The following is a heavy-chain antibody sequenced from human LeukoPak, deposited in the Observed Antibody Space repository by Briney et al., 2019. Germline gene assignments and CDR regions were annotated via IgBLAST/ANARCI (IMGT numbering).Heavy chain of an antibody. J-gene: IGHJ5*02. V-gene: IGHV1-2*06. CDR3: ARGVGSSWFDP. D-gene: IGHD2-15*01. CDR1: GYTFTAYY. Sequence: ASVKVSCKASGYTFTAYYIHWVRQAPGQGLEWMGRMDPVSGGTNYAQRFQGRVTMTRDSSISTAYIQLSSLRSDDTADTAVYYCARGVGSSWFDPWGQGTLVIVSS. CDR2: MDPVSGGT.